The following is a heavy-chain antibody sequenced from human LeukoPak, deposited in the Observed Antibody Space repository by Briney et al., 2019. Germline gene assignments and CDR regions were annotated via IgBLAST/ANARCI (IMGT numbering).Heavy chain of an antibody. CDR1: GFTFSSYS. D-gene: IGHD6-6*01. Sequence: PGGSLRLSCAASGFTFSSYSMNWVRQAPGKGLEWVSSISSSSSYIYYADSVKVRFTISRDNAKNSLYLQMNSLRAEDTAVYYCARDSSIAARPYYMDVWGKGTTVTVSS. J-gene: IGHJ6*03. CDR2: ISSSSSYI. V-gene: IGHV3-21*01. CDR3: ARDSSIAARPYYMDV.